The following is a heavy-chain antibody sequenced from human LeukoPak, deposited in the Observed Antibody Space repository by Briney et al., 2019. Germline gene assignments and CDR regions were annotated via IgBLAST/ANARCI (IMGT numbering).Heavy chain of an antibody. CDR2: IIPIFGTA. CDR1: GYTFTSYD. D-gene: IGHD6-19*01. V-gene: IGHV1-69*13. J-gene: IGHJ4*02. CDR3: AKVQGYGSGWYPSLLD. Sequence: SVKVSCKASGYTFTSYDISWVRQAPGQGLEWMGGIIPIFGTANYAQKFQGRVTITADESTSTAYMELSSLRSEDTAVYYCAKVQGYGSGWYPSLLDWGQGTLVTVSS.